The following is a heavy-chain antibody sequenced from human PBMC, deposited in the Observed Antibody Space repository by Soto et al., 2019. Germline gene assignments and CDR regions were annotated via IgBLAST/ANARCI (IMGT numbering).Heavy chain of an antibody. V-gene: IGHV1-18*01. Sequence: ASVKVSCKASGYTFTSYDINWVRQATGQGLEWMGWMSAYNGNTNYAQKLQGRVTMTTDTSTSTAYMELRSLRSDDTAVYYCARGAYYSSGWDWYFDLWGRGTLVTVSS. CDR1: GYTFTSYD. CDR2: MSAYNGNT. D-gene: IGHD6-19*01. J-gene: IGHJ2*01. CDR3: ARGAYYSSGWDWYFDL.